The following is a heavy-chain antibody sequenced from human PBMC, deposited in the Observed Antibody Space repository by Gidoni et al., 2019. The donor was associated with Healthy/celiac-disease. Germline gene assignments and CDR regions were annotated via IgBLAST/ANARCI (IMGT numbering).Heavy chain of an antibody. J-gene: IGHJ6*03. Sequence: QVQLVQSGAEVKKPGSSVTVSCKASGCTFSSYAISWGRQAPGQGLEWMGGIIPIFGTANYAQKFQGRVTITADKATSTAYRELSSLRSEDTAVYYCARDQRLINYDSGGDYYYYMDVWGKGTTVTVSS. D-gene: IGHD3-3*01. CDR1: GCTFSSYA. CDR2: IIPIFGTA. V-gene: IGHV1-69*06. CDR3: ARDQRLINYDSGGDYYYYMDV.